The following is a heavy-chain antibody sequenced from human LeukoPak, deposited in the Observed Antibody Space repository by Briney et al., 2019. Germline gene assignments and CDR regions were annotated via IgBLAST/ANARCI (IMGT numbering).Heavy chain of an antibody. CDR3: ARDWIDY. Sequence: GGSLRLSCAASGFTFSSYWMSWVRQAPGKGLEWVANIKPEGKEKFYVDSVKGRFTISRDNANNAVFLQTHSLTAEDTAVYYCARDWIDYWGQGTLVTVSS. CDR2: IKPEGKEK. V-gene: IGHV3-7*04. D-gene: IGHD3-3*01. J-gene: IGHJ4*02. CDR1: GFTFSSYW.